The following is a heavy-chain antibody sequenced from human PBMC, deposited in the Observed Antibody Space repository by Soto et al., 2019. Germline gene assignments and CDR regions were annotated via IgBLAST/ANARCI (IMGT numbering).Heavy chain of an antibody. CDR1: GCSISISSYY. CDR3: ARVRVVAATYYYYGMDV. J-gene: IGHJ6*02. V-gene: IGHV4-39*07. D-gene: IGHD2-15*01. CDR2: IYYSGST. Sequence: SETLSLTCTVSGCSISISSYYWCWIRQPPGKGLEWIGSIYYSGSTNYNPSLKSRVTISVDTSKNQFSLKLSSVTAADTAVYYCARVRVVAATYYYYGMDVWGQGTTVTVSS.